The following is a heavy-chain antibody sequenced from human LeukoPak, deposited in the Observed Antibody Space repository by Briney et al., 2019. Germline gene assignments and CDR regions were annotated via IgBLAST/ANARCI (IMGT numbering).Heavy chain of an antibody. V-gene: IGHV3-66*01. D-gene: IGHD3-10*01. CDR2: IYSGGST. Sequence: GGSLTLSCAASGFTVSSNYMSWVRQAPGKGLEWVSVIYSGGSTYYADSVKGRFTISRDNSKNTLYLQMNSLRAEDTAVYYCARESTMVRGVTTTYYYGMDVWGQGTTVTVSS. CDR1: GFTVSSNY. CDR3: ARESTMVRGVTTTYYYGMDV. J-gene: IGHJ6*02.